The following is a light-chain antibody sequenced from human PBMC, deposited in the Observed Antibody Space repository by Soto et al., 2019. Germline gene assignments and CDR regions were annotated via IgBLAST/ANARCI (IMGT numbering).Light chain of an antibody. Sequence: QSVLTQPASVSGSPGQSITISCTGTSSDIGYYDSVSWYQQHPGKAPKLLIYEVSKRPSGVPDRFSGSKSGNTASLTVSGLQADDEADYYCSSYAGSNDVIFGGGTKLTVL. V-gene: IGLV2-8*01. J-gene: IGLJ2*01. CDR3: SSYAGSNDVI. CDR1: SSDIGYYDS. CDR2: EVS.